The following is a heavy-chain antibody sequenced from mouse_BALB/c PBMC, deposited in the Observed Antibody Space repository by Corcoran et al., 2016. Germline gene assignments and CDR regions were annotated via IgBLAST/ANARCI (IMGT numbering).Heavy chain of an antibody. Sequence: EVQLQQSGPELVKPGASVKMSCKASGYTFTSYVMHWVKQKPGQGLEWIGYINPYNDGTKYNEKFKGKATLTSDKSSSTAYMELSSLTSEDSAVYYCARGGRIYYGYDHYAMDYWGQGTSVTVSS. D-gene: IGHD2-2*01. J-gene: IGHJ4*01. CDR3: ARGGRIYYGYDHYAMDY. CDR2: INPYNDGT. CDR1: GYTFTSYV. V-gene: IGHV1S136*01.